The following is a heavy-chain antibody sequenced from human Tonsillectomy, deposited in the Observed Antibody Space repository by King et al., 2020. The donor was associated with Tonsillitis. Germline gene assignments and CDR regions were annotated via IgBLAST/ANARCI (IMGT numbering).Heavy chain of an antibody. CDR1: GFTFTNAW. CDR2: IRNKAGGATT. CDR3: CNDTPSGGYGEFEH. Sequence: VQLVESGGGLVKPGGSLRLSCAASGFTFTNAWMSWVRQTPGKGLEWVGRIRNKAGGATTEYAAPVKGRFTISRDDSKNTLYLQMNSLESEDTAVYYCCNDTPSGGYGEFEHWGQGTLVTVSS. J-gene: IGHJ4*02. D-gene: IGHD5-12*01. V-gene: IGHV3-15*01.